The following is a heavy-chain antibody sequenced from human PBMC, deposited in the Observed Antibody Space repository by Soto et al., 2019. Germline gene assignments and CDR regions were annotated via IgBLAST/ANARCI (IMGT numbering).Heavy chain of an antibody. V-gene: IGHV4-31*03. CDR2: IYYSGNT. J-gene: IGHJ6*02. D-gene: IGHD5-18*01. Sequence: SETLSLTCTASGGSIRSGGYYWSWVRQNPRRGLEWIGNIYYSGNTYYNPSLKSRLTISVDTSKNQSSLNLSSVTAADTAVYYCARDRLMATAGTARHYFGLDVWGQGTTVTVSS. CDR1: GGSIRSGGYY. CDR3: ARDRLMATAGTARHYFGLDV.